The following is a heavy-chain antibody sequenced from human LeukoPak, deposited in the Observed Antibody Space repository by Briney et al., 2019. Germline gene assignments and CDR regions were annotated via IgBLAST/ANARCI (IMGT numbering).Heavy chain of an antibody. Sequence: PSETLSLTCAVYGGSFSGYYWSWIRQPPGKGLEWIGYIYYSGSTNYNPSLKSRVTISVDTSKNQFSLKLSSVTAADTAVYYCAGEGSTRPYYYYYYGMDVWGQGTTVTVSS. CDR3: AGEGSTRPYYYYYYGMDV. CDR2: IYYSGST. CDR1: GGSFSGYY. D-gene: IGHD5-24*01. V-gene: IGHV4-59*01. J-gene: IGHJ6*02.